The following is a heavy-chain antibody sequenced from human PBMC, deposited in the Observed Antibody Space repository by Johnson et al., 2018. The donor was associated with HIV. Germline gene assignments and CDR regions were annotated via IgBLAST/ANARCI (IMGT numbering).Heavy chain of an antibody. CDR1: GFTFSSYA. CDR2: ISYDGGDT. J-gene: IGHJ3*02. Sequence: VQLVESGGGVVLPGGSLRLSCAASGFTFSSYAMHWVRQAPGKGLEWLAIISYDGGDTWYADSVKGRFTISRDNAKNTLYLQMNNLRPEDTAVYYCAKDQGWFGEFMNAFDIWGQGTMVTVSS. D-gene: IGHD3-10*01. V-gene: IGHV3-30*14. CDR3: AKDQGWFGEFMNAFDI.